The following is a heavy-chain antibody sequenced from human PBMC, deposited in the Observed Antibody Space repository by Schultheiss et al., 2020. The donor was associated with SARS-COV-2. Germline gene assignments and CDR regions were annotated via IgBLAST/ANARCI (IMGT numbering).Heavy chain of an antibody. CDR2: ISWNSGSI. Sequence: SLKISCAASGFTFSSYAMSWVRQAPGKGLEWVSGISWNSGSIGYADSVKGRFTISRDNAKNSLYLQMNSLRAEDTALYYCAKPKIPAIGYNSYFDYWGQGTLVTVSS. CDR3: AKPKIPAIGYNSYFDY. CDR1: GFTFSSYA. J-gene: IGHJ4*02. V-gene: IGHV3-9*01. D-gene: IGHD5-24*01.